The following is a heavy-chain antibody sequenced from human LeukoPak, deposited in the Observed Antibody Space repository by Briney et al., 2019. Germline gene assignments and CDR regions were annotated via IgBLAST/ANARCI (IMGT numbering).Heavy chain of an antibody. Sequence: GGSLRLSCAPSGSPFSSYGMHWVRQAPGKGLEGVAIIWYDGSNKYYADSVKGRFTISRDNSKNTLYLQMNSLRAEDTAVYYCAKKGAVGKALLTCGQGTLVTVSS. CDR2: IWYDGSNK. J-gene: IGHJ5*02. CDR1: GSPFSSYG. D-gene: IGHD6-13*01. CDR3: AKKGAVGKALLT. V-gene: IGHV3-30*02.